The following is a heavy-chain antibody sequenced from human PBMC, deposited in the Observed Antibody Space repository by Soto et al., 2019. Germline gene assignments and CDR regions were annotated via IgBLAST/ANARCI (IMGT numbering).Heavy chain of an antibody. Sequence: SVKVSCKASGGTFSSYAISWVRQAPGQGLEWMGGIIPIFGTANYAQKFQGRVTITADESTSTAYMELSSLRSEDTAVYYCARSFFGVAAAAADYWGQGTLVTVSS. CDR1: GGTFSSYA. D-gene: IGHD6-13*01. J-gene: IGHJ4*02. CDR3: ARSFFGVAAAAADY. V-gene: IGHV1-69*13. CDR2: IIPIFGTA.